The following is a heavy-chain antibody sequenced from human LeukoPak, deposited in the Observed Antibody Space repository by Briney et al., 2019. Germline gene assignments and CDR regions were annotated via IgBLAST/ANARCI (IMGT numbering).Heavy chain of an antibody. CDR3: ARLYYDILTGYYPYFDY. Sequence: ASVKVSCKASGYTFTGYYMHWVRQAPGQGLEWMGWINPNSGGTNYAQKFQGRVTMTRDTSISTAYMELSRLRSDDTAVYYCARLYYDILTGYYPYFDYWGQGTLATVSS. D-gene: IGHD3-9*01. V-gene: IGHV1-2*02. CDR2: INPNSGGT. J-gene: IGHJ4*02. CDR1: GYTFTGYY.